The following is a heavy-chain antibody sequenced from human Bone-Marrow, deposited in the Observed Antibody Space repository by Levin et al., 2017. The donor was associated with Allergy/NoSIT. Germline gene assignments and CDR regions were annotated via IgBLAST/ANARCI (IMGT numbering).Heavy chain of an antibody. V-gene: IGHV4-4*07. CDR1: XXPTSGTA. CDR2: IYTSGST. Sequence: SQTLSLTCTVSXXPTSGTAGSGIRPPAGKGLEWIGRIYTSGSTNYNPSLKSRVTMSVDTSKNQFSLKLSSVTAADTAVYYCARVREIGGIHWFDPWGQGTLVTVSS. D-gene: IGHD1-26*01. CDR3: ARVREIGGIHWFDP. J-gene: IGHJ5*02.